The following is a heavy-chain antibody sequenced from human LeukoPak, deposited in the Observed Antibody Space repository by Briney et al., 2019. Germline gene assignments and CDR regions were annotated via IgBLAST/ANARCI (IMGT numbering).Heavy chain of an antibody. Sequence: SETLSLTCSVSGDSVSSHYWSWVRQPPGKGLEWIGHICYDGSTKYNPSLKRRVTLSVDTTKNQFSLKLSSVTTADTAVYYCARGRALNYYYMDVWGKGTTVTASS. V-gene: IGHV4-59*02. J-gene: IGHJ6*03. CDR2: ICYDGST. CDR1: GDSVSSHY. CDR3: ARGRALNYYYMDV.